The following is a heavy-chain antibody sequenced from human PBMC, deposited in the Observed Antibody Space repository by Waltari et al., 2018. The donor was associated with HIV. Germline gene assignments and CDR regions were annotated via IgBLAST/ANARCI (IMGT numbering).Heavy chain of an antibody. J-gene: IGHJ4*02. CDR2: ISSRGRTI. CDR1: GFTFSDYY. D-gene: IGHD3-3*01. CDR3: ARDRITIFGVDLELFDY. Sequence: QVQLVESGGGLVKPGGSLRLSCAASGFTFSDYYMSWIRQAPGKGLGWVSYISSRGRTIYYACSVKGRLTISRDYAKNSLYLQMNSLRAEDTAVYYCARDRITIFGVDLELFDYWGQGTLVTVSS. V-gene: IGHV3-11*01.